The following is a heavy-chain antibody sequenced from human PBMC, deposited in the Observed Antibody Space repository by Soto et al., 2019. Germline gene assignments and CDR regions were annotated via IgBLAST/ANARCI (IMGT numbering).Heavy chain of an antibody. D-gene: IGHD6-13*01. J-gene: IGHJ5*02. CDR1: GFTFSSYS. CDR2: ISSSSSYI. CDR3: ARYLLKLGIAAAGTINWFDP. Sequence: GSLRLSCAASGFTFSSYSMNWVRQAPGKGPEWVSSISSSSSYIYYADSVKGRFTISRDNAKNSLYLQMNSLRAEDTAVYYCARYLLKLGIAAAGTINWFDPWGQGTLVTV. V-gene: IGHV3-21*01.